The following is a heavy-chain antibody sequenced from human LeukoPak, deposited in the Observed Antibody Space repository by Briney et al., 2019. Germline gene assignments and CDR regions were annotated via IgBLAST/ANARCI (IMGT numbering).Heavy chain of an antibody. J-gene: IGHJ4*02. CDR1: GFTFSSYG. Sequence: PGGSLRLSWAASGFTFSSYGMHWVRQAPGKGLEWVAVIWYDGSNKYYADSVKGRFTISRDNSKNTLYLQMNSLRAEDTAVYYCARAYNWNYVDYWGQGTLVTVSS. CDR3: ARAYNWNYVDY. CDR2: IWYDGSNK. D-gene: IGHD1-20*01. V-gene: IGHV3-33*01.